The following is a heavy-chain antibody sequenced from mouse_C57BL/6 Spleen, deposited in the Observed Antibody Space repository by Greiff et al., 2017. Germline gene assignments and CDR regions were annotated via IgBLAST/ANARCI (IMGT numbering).Heavy chain of an antibody. CDR3: AREESSGPAWFAY. Sequence: EVKLMESGPGLVKPSQSLSLTCSVTGYSITSGYYWNWIRQFPGNKLEWMGYISYDGSNNYNPSLKNRISITRDTSKNQFFLKLNSVTTEDTATYYCAREESSGPAWFAYWGQGTLVTVSA. CDR2: ISYDGSN. CDR1: GYSITSGYY. D-gene: IGHD3-2*02. V-gene: IGHV3-6*01. J-gene: IGHJ3*01.